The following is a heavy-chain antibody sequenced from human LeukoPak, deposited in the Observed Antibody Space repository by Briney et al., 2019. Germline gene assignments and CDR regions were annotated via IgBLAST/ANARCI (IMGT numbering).Heavy chain of an antibody. J-gene: IGHJ4*02. Sequence: GGSLRLSCAASGFTFSSYWMNWVRQAPGKGLEWVANIKKDGSERYYVDSVKGRFTISRDNTKKSLYLQMNTLRAEDTAVYYCARDQEAHFSGYWGQGTLVTVSS. CDR2: IKKDGSER. D-gene: IGHD6-19*01. CDR3: ARDQEAHFSGY. V-gene: IGHV3-7*01. CDR1: GFTFSSYW.